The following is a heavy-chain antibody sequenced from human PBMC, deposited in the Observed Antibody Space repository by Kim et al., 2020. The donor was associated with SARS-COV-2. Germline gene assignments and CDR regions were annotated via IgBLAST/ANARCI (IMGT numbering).Heavy chain of an antibody. V-gene: IGHV3-23*01. CDR3: AKMYSTGWYGDFDY. CDR1: GFSFSTYG. Sequence: GGSLRLSCAASGFSFSTYGMTWVRQAPGKGLEWVSAINSDSSTYYADSVKGRFTISRDISKNKVYLQMNSLRDEDTAIYYCAKMYSTGWYGDFDYWGQGTLVTVSS. J-gene: IGHJ4*02. CDR2: INSDSST. D-gene: IGHD6-19*01.